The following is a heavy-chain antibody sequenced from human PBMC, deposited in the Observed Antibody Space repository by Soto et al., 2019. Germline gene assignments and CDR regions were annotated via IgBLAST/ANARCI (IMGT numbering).Heavy chain of an antibody. CDR1: GFNFGSHG. J-gene: IGHJ6*02. V-gene: IGHV3-33*01. D-gene: IGHD3-16*01. CDR3: ARGFRADTTPWGVINYHYEGLDV. Sequence: PGGSLRLSCAASGFNFGSHGMHWVRQAPGKGLEWVAHIWYDGSNIYYAESVKGRFNISRDNSRNALDLQMNGLSGDDTAVYYCARGFRADTTPWGVINYHYEGLDVRGQGTTVTVSS. CDR2: IWYDGSNI.